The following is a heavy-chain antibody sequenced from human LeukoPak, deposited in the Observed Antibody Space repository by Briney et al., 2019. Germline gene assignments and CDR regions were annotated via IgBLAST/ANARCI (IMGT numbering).Heavy chain of an antibody. V-gene: IGHV3-7*05. CDR3: ARRVRGFDAFDI. J-gene: IGHJ3*02. CDR2: IKEDGSEK. CDR1: GFTFGHYW. Sequence: LSGGSLRLSCAASGFTFGHYWMSWVRQAPGKGLEWVASIKEDGSEKYYVDSVKGRFTISRDNAKNSLYLQINSLRAEDTAVYYCARRVRGFDAFDIWGQGTMVTVSS.